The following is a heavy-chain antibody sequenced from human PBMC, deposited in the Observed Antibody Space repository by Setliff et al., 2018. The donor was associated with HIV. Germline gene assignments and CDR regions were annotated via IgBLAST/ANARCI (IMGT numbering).Heavy chain of an antibody. CDR3: ATDPGYSSTWYSESFQH. Sequence: GASVKVSCKISGYTLTELSIHWVRQAPGKGLEWMANFDPEGGETFYAQKSQGRLTMTEDTSTDTAYMELSSLRSDDTAMYYCATDPGYSSTWYSESFQHWGQGTVVTVSS. D-gene: IGHD6-13*01. CDR1: GYTLTELS. V-gene: IGHV1-24*01. CDR2: FDPEGGET. J-gene: IGHJ1*01.